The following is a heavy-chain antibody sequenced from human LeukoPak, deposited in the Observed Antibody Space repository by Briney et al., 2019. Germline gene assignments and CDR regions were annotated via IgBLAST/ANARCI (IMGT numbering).Heavy chain of an antibody. D-gene: IGHD2-15*01. V-gene: IGHV4-59*08. CDR3: ARHVTVHYSSFDY. CDR2: IYYSGST. J-gene: IGHJ4*02. CDR1: GGSINGYF. Sequence: RPSETLSLTCTVSGGSINGYFWSWIRQPPGKGLEWIGYIYYSGSTNYNPSLKSRVTISLDTSKKQFSLNLTSVTAADTAVYYCARHVTVHYSSFDYWGQGTLVTVSS.